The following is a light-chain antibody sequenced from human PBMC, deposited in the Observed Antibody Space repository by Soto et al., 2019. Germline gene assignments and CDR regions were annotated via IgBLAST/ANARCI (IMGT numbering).Light chain of an antibody. CDR3: SSYTSTNSWV. V-gene: IGLV2-14*01. CDR1: SSDVGGYNY. J-gene: IGLJ3*02. CDR2: DVS. Sequence: QSVLTQSASVSGSPGQSITISCTGTSSDVGGYNYVSWYQQHPGKAPKLIIYDVSNRPSGVSTRFSGSKSGNTASLTISGLQAEDEADYSCSSYTSTNSWVFGGGTNSPS.